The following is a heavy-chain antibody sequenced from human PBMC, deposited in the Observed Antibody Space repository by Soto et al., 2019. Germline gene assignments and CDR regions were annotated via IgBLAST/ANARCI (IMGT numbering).Heavy chain of an antibody. Sequence: QVQLQESGPGLVKPSQTLSLTCTVSGGSISSGGYYWSWIRQHPGKGLEWIGYIDYSGSTHYNPSLTRRVTIAVDTSKNQFSLKLSSVTAADTAVYYCARDGGDYSNYVWFDPWGQGTLVTVSS. CDR3: ARDGGDYSNYVWFDP. CDR1: GGSISSGGYY. D-gene: IGHD4-4*01. V-gene: IGHV4-31*03. CDR2: IDYSGST. J-gene: IGHJ5*02.